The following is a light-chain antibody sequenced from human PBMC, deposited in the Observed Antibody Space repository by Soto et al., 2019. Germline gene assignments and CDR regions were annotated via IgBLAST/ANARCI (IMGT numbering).Light chain of an antibody. V-gene: IGKV3-20*01. J-gene: IGKJ2*01. CDR3: QQYGISPYT. CDR2: GAS. Sequence: EIVLTQSPGTLSFSPGERATLSCRSSQSVRSNYLAWYQQKPGQAPRLLIYGASSRATGIPERFSGSGSGTDFALIISRLEHEDFAVYYCQQYGISPYTFGQGAKLEIK. CDR1: QSVRSNY.